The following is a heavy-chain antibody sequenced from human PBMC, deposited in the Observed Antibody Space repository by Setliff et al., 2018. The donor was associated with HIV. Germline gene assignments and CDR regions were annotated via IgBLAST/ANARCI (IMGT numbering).Heavy chain of an antibody. CDR2: IWYDASNQ. Sequence: GGSLRFSCAPSGFTFSNYAMHWVRQAPGKGLEWVAVIWYDASNQNYADSVKGRLTVSRDNSNNTLYLHMKSLTPEDTAVYHCARYNSYWHTFDFWGQGTPVTVSS. V-gene: IGHV3-33*01. J-gene: IGHJ4*02. CDR1: GFTFSNYA. D-gene: IGHD6-6*01. CDR3: ARYNSYWHTFDF.